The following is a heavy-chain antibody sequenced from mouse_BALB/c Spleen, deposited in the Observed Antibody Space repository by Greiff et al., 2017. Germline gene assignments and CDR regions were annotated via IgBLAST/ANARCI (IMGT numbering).Heavy chain of an antibody. CDR1: GYSFTSYW. CDR3: ASEGYGNYVAY. Sequence: QVQLQQSGPQLVRPGASVKISCKASGYSFTSYWMHWVKQRPGQGLEWIGMIDPSDSETRLNQKFKDKATLTVDKSSSTAYMQLSSPTSEDSAVYYCASEGYGNYVAYWGQGTLVTVSA. CDR2: IDPSDSET. V-gene: IGHV1S126*01. D-gene: IGHD2-10*02. J-gene: IGHJ3*01.